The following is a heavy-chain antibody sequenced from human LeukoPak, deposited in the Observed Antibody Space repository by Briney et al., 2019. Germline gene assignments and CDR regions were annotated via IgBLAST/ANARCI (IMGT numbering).Heavy chain of an antibody. CDR2: IYDGGGT. CDR3: ARAFQYGSGSHPYSL. V-gene: IGHV3-66*01. Sequence: AGSLRLSCAASGFSVSNNYMSWVRQAPGKGLEWVAVIYDGGGTYYAYSVKGRFTISRDNFKNTVYLQVNSLRAEDTAMYYCARAFQYGSGSHPYSLWGQGTVVTVSS. J-gene: IGHJ4*02. D-gene: IGHD3-10*01. CDR1: GFSVSNNY.